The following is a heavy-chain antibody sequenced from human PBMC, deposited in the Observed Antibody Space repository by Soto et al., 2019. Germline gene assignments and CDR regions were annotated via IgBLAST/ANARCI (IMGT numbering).Heavy chain of an antibody. J-gene: IGHJ6*02. Sequence: SSVKVSCNASGCTLSSYAISLVRQAPGQGLEWMGGIIPIFGTANYAKKFKGRVTITADKSTSTAYMELSSLRSEDTAVYYCARHRVAARLRTTYYYYGMDGWGQGTTVTV. CDR3: ARHRVAARLRTTYYYYGMDG. CDR1: GCTLSSYA. CDR2: IIPIFGTA. D-gene: IGHD6-6*01. V-gene: IGHV1-69*06.